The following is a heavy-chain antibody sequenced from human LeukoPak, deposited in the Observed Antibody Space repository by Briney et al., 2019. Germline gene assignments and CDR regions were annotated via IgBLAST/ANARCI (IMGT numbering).Heavy chain of an antibody. CDR3: ASGYCSGGSCYSGGWYFDL. CDR2: IYTSGST. V-gene: IGHV4-4*07. CDR1: GGSISSYY. Sequence: SETLSLTCTVSGGSISSYYWSWIRQPAGKGLEWIGRIYTSGSTNYNPSLKSRVTMSVDTSKNQFSLKLSSVTAADTAVYYCASGYCSGGSCYSGGWYFDLWGRGTLVTVSS. J-gene: IGHJ2*01. D-gene: IGHD2-15*01.